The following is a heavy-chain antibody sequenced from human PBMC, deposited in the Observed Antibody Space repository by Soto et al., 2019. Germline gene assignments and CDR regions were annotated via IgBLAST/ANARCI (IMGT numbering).Heavy chain of an antibody. CDR1: GYTFTSYA. CDR3: ARKYYYDSSGYYYYWFDP. J-gene: IGHJ5*02. CDR2: INAYNGNT. Sequence: ASVKVSCKASGYTFTSYAMHWVRQAPGQRLEWMGWINAYNGNTNYAQKLQGRVTITRDTSASTAYMELRSLRSDDTAVYYCARKYYYDSSGYYYYWFDPWGQGTLVTVSS. V-gene: IGHV1-3*01. D-gene: IGHD3-22*01.